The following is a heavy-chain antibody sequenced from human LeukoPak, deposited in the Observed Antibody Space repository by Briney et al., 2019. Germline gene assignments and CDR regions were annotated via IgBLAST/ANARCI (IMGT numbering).Heavy chain of an antibody. J-gene: IGHJ4*02. CDR2: MSGTGGRT. D-gene: IGHD3-10*01. CDR1: GFIFSSYA. Sequence: PGGSLRLSCAGSGFIFSSYAMSWVRQAPGKGLEWVSTMSGTGGRTYYADSVKGRFTISRDNSKNTLYLQMNSLRAEDTAVYFCAKGMYYYASGSSYTESFGDNWGQGTLVTVSS. CDR3: AKGMYYYASGSSYTESFGDN. V-gene: IGHV3-23*01.